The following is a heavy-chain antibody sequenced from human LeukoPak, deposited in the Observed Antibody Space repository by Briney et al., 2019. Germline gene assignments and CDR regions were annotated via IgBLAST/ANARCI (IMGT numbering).Heavy chain of an antibody. J-gene: IGHJ6*02. CDR3: ARDRVDDSGDYYYGMDV. CDR1: GYTFTSYY. V-gene: IGHV1-46*01. CDR2: INPSGGST. D-gene: IGHD3-3*01. Sequence: ASVKVSCKASGYTFTSYYMHWVRQAPGQGLEWMGIINPSGGSTSYAQKFQGRVTMTRDTSTSTVYIELSSLRSEDTAVYYCARDRVDDSGDYYYGMDVWGQGTTVTVSS.